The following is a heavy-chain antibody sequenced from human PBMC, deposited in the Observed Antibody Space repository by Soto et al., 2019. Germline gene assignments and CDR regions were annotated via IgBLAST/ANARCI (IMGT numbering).Heavy chain of an antibody. V-gene: IGHV6-1*01. CDR1: GDSVSSNTAA. D-gene: IGHD3-3*01. J-gene: IGHJ6*02. Sequence: SQTLSLTCAISGDSVSSNTAAWNWIRQSPSRGLEWLGRTYYRAKWYNDYAVSVKSRITINPDTSKNQFSLKLNSVTPEDTAVYYCARREYYDFWSGYSYYYGMEVWGQGTTVPVSS. CDR3: ARREYYDFWSGYSYYYGMEV. CDR2: TYYRAKWYN.